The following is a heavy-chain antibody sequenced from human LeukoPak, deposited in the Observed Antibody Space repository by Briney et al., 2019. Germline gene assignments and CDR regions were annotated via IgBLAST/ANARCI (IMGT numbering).Heavy chain of an antibody. Sequence: SETLSLTCAIYGGSFGGYYWNWIRQSPGKGLEWIGEINHSGSINYNPSLKSRVTILVDTSKNQLSLKLSSMTAADTAVYYCARFPCSGDSCYSGIRAFDIWGQGTMVTVSS. D-gene: IGHD2-15*01. CDR2: INHSGSI. CDR1: GGSFGGYY. V-gene: IGHV4-34*01. CDR3: ARFPCSGDSCYSGIRAFDI. J-gene: IGHJ3*02.